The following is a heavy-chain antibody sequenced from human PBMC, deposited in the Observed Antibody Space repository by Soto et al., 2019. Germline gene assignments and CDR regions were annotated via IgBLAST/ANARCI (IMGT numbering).Heavy chain of an antibody. V-gene: IGHV1-58*02. D-gene: IGHD3-10*01. Sequence: SVKVSCKASGFTFTSSAMQWVRQARGQRLEWIGWIVVGSGNTNYAQKFQERVTITRDMSTSTAYMELSSLRSEDTAVYYYAADWFGDQNYYYGMDVWGQGTTVTVSS. CDR2: IVVGSGNT. J-gene: IGHJ6*02. CDR3: AADWFGDQNYYYGMDV. CDR1: GFTFTSSA.